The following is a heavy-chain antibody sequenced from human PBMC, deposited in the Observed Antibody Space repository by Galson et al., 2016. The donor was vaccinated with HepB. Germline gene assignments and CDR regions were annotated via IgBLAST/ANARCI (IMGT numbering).Heavy chain of an antibody. CDR1: GLNFNSDW. V-gene: IGHV3-15*01. D-gene: IGHD3-3*01. CDR3: CRGSLWSGLNYDF. CDR2: IKSKAAGGAS. J-gene: IGHJ4*02. Sequence: SLRLSCAASGLNFNSDWMAWVRQAPGKGLEWVGRIKSKAAGGASEYAAPVEGRFTISRDDSRNTVYLQMNSLKTEDTAVYYCCRGSLWSGLNYDFWGQGVLVVVSS.